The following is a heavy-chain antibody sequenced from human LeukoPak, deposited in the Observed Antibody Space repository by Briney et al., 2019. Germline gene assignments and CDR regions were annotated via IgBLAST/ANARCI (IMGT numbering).Heavy chain of an antibody. Sequence: GGSLRLSCAASGFTFSSYAMHWVRQAPGKGLEYVSAISSNGGSTYYADSVKGRFTISRDNSKNTLYLQMGSLRAEDMAVYYCARGDDHLDVWGQGTTVTVSS. D-gene: IGHD1-1*01. CDR3: ARGDDHLDV. CDR1: GFTFSSYA. V-gene: IGHV3-64*02. J-gene: IGHJ6*02. CDR2: ISSNGGST.